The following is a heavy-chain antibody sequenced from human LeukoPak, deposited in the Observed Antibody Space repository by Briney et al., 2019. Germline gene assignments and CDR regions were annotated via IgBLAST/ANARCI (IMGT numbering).Heavy chain of an antibody. Sequence: PGGTLRLSRAASVFTFSSYSMNWVREAPRKGLEWVASISSSSSYISYAASEKGRFTISRDNAKNSLYLQMNSLRAEDTAVYYCAREYYYGSGSYYYWGQGTLVTVSS. CDR2: ISSSSSYI. D-gene: IGHD3-10*01. V-gene: IGHV3-21*01. J-gene: IGHJ4*02. CDR1: VFTFSSYS. CDR3: AREYYYGSGSYYY.